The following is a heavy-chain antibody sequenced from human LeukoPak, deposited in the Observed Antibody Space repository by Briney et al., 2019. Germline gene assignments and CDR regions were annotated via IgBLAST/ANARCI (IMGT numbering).Heavy chain of an antibody. Sequence: GGSLRLSCAASGFTFSSYTMNWVRQAPGKGLEWVSSISTSSTFIYYADSLKGRFTISRDNAKNSLFLQISSLRDEDTAVYFCAREGTFFNYFDYWGQGVLVIVSS. CDR1: GFTFSSYT. V-gene: IGHV3-21*06. CDR2: ISTSSTFI. CDR3: AREGTFFNYFDY. J-gene: IGHJ4*02. D-gene: IGHD1-7*01.